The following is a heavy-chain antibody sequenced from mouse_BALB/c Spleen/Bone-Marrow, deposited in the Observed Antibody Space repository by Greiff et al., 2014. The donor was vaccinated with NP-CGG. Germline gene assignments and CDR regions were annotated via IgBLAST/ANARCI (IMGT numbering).Heavy chain of an antibody. D-gene: IGHD1-1*01. Sequence: EVQLQQSGTVLARPGASVKMSCKASGYTFTSYWMHWVKQRPGQGLEWIGAIYPGNSDTSYNQKFKGKAKPTAVTSTSTAYMELSSLTNEDSAVYYCTRYPYYYGSRNYYAMDYWGQGTSVTVSS. V-gene: IGHV1-5*01. CDR3: TRYPYYYGSRNYYAMDY. CDR2: IYPGNSDT. J-gene: IGHJ4*01. CDR1: GYTFTSYW.